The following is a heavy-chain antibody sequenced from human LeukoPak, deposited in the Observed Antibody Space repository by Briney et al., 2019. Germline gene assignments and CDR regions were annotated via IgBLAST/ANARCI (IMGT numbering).Heavy chain of an antibody. CDR3: ERAPIGYLGLWPSDY. CDR2: IWYDGSNK. D-gene: IGHD5-18*01. CDR1: GFTFSSYG. V-gene: IGHV3-33*01. J-gene: IGHJ4*02. Sequence: PGGSLRLSCAASGFTFSSYGMHWVRQAPGKGLEWVAVIWYDGSNKYYADSVKGRFTISRDNSKNTLYLQMNSLRAEDTAVYYCERAPIGYLGLWPSDYWGQGTLVTVSS.